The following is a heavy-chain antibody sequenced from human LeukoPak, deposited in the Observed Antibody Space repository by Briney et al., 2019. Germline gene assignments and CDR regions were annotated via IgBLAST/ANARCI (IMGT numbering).Heavy chain of an antibody. V-gene: IGHV4-38-2*02. J-gene: IGHJ5*02. D-gene: IGHD6-13*01. CDR3: ARGYSSSWYFNWFDP. CDR2: IYHSGST. Sequence: SETLSLTCTVSGYSISSGYYWGWIRPPPGKGLEWIGNIYHSGSTFYNPSLKSRVTISVDTSKNQFSLKLSSVTAADTAVYYCARGYSSSWYFNWFDPWGQGTLVTVSS. CDR1: GYSISSGYY.